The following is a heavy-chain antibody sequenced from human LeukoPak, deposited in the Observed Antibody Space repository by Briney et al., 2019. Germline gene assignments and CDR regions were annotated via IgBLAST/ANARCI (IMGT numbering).Heavy chain of an antibody. CDR1: GGSISSYY. J-gene: IGHJ6*03. Sequence: SENLSRNCTVSGGSISSYYWSWIRQPPGKGLEWIGYIYTSGSTNYNPSLKSRVTISVDTSKNQFSLKLSSVTAADTAVYYCARHGCSSTSCYYYMDVWGKGTTVTVSS. CDR2: IYTSGST. D-gene: IGHD2-2*01. CDR3: ARHGCSSTSCYYYMDV. V-gene: IGHV4-4*09.